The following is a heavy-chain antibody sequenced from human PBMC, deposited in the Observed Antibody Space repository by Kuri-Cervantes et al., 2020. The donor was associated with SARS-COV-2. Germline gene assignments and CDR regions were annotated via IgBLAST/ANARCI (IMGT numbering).Heavy chain of an antibody. CDR3: VRKPAAGFDF. V-gene: IGHV3-7*03. Sequence: GGSLRLSCSVSGFTLADYWMAWVRQAPGGGLETVANIKYDESEKHHLDSVKGRFIISRDNAENSLFLQMNSLRVEDTAMYYYVRKPAAGFDFWGLGTLVTVSS. D-gene: IGHD1-14*01. CDR2: IKYDESEK. CDR1: GFTLADYW. J-gene: IGHJ4*02.